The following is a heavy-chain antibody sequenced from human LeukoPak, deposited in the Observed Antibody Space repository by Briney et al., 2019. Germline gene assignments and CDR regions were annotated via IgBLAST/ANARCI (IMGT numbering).Heavy chain of an antibody. CDR1: GYTFTGYY. CDR2: INPNSGGT. CDR3: ARAGYCGGDCYSLGVNDAFDI. V-gene: IGHV1-2*02. Sequence: GASVKVSCKASGYTFTGYYMHWVRQAPGQGLEWMGWINPNSGGTNYAQKFQGRVTMTRDMSISTAYMELSRLRSDDTAVYYCARAGYCGGDCYSLGVNDAFDIWGQGTMVTVSS. D-gene: IGHD2-21*02. J-gene: IGHJ3*02.